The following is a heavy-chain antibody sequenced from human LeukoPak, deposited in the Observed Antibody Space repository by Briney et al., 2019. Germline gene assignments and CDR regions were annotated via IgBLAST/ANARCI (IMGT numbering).Heavy chain of an antibody. CDR2: IWYDGSNK. Sequence: PGGPLRLSCAASGFTFSSYGMHWVRQAPGKGLEWVAVIWYDGSNKYYADSVKGRFTISRDNSKNTLYLQMNSLRAEDTAVYYCAKNEPDYGDYGWDYYYYGMDVWGQGTTVTVSS. V-gene: IGHV3-33*06. D-gene: IGHD4-17*01. CDR3: AKNEPDYGDYGWDYYYYGMDV. CDR1: GFTFSSYG. J-gene: IGHJ6*02.